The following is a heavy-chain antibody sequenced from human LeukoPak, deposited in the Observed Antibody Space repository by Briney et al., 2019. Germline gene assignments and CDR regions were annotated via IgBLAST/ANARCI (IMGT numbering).Heavy chain of an antibody. V-gene: IGHV4-59*01. CDR1: GGSISSYY. CDR2: IYYSGST. CDR3: ARGGVAADGTFDY. D-gene: IGHD6-13*01. J-gene: IGHJ4*02. Sequence: SETLSLPCTVSGGSISSYYWSWIRQPPGKGLEWIGYIYYSGSTNYNPSLKSRVTISVDTSKNQFSLKLSSVTAADTAVYYCARGGVAADGTFDYWGQGTLVTVSS.